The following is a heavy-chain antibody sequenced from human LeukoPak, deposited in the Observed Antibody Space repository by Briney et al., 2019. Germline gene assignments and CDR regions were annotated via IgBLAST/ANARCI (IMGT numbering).Heavy chain of an antibody. CDR2: ISYDGSNK. Sequence: HPGRSLRLSCAASGFTFSSYAMHWVRQAPGKGLEWVAVISYDGSNKYYADSVKGRFTISRDNSKNTLYLQMNSLRAEDTAVYYCARKATVTTMENYYYGMDVWGQGTTVTVSS. J-gene: IGHJ6*02. CDR1: GFTFSSYA. D-gene: IGHD4-11*01. CDR3: ARKATVTTMENYYYGMDV. V-gene: IGHV3-30-3*01.